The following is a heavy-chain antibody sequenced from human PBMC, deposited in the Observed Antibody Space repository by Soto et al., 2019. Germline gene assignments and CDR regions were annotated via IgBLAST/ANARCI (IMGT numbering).Heavy chain of an antibody. CDR3: AKDGVKGRASQDYDYIWGSYRPRVP. J-gene: IGHJ5*02. V-gene: IGHV3-30*18. Sequence: GGSLRLSCAASGFTFSSYGMHWVRQAPGKGLEWVAVISYDGSNKYYAESVKGRFTISRDNSKNTLYLQMNSQRAEEKDVYYSAKDGVKGRASQDYDYIWGSYRPRVPWGQGTLVTVSS. CDR2: ISYDGSNK. D-gene: IGHD3-16*02. CDR1: GFTFSSYG.